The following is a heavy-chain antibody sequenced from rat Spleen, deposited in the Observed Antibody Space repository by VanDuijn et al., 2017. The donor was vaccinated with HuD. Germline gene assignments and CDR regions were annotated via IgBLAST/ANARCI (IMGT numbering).Heavy chain of an antibody. CDR3: TTGVYPGNFDY. J-gene: IGHJ2*01. CDR2: ISTGGDT. V-gene: IGHV5-27*01. D-gene: IGHD1-4*01. CDR1: GFTFSNYY. Sequence: EVQLVESGGGLVQPGRSLKLSCAASGFTFSNYYMAWVRQAPTKGLEWVAYISTGGDTYYRDSMKGRFTISRDTAKSTLYLQMDSLRSEDTATYSCTTGVYPGNFDYWGQGVMVTVSS.